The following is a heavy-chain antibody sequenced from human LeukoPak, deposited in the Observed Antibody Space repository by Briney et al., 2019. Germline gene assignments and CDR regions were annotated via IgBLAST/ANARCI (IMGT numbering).Heavy chain of an antibody. CDR2: INPNSGGT. CDR3: ARVDANRYSSGWYY. Sequence: ASVNVSCKASGYTFTGYFMHWVRQAPGQGLEWMGWINPNSGGTNYAQKFQGRVTMTRDTSISTGYIELSRLRSDDTAVYYCARVDANRYSSGWYYWGQGTLVTVSS. CDR1: GYTFTGYF. D-gene: IGHD6-19*01. J-gene: IGHJ4*02. V-gene: IGHV1-2*02.